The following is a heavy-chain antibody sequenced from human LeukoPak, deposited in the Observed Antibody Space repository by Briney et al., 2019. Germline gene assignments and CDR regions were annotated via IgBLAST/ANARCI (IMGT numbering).Heavy chain of an antibody. Sequence: PSETLSLTCTVSGGSISSSSYYWSWIRQPPGKGLEWIGEINHSGSTNYNPSLRSRVTISVDTSKNQFSLKLSSVTAADTAVYYCARGRDTQLVPISNYNAFDIWGQGTMVTVSS. CDR2: INHSGST. J-gene: IGHJ3*02. D-gene: IGHD6-13*01. CDR3: ARGRDTQLVPISNYNAFDI. CDR1: GGSISSSSYY. V-gene: IGHV4-39*07.